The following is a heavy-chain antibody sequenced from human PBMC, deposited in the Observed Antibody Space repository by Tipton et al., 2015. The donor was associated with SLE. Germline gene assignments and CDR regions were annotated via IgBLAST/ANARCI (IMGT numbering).Heavy chain of an antibody. CDR1: GYTFTTYT. V-gene: IGHV1-18*01. D-gene: IGHD1-26*01. J-gene: IGHJ3*02. CDR2: ISTYHGNT. CDR3: ARGYSGSPGAFEI. Sequence: QLVQSGAEVKKPGASVRVSCKASGYTFTTYTINWVRQAPGQGLEWMGWISTYHGNTHYGQKFQGRVTMTTDTSTRTAYMDLTSLRSDDTAVYYCARGYSGSPGAFEIWGQGTMVTVSS.